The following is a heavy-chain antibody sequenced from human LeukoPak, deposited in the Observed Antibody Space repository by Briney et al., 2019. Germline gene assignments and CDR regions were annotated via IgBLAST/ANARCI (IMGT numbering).Heavy chain of an antibody. Sequence: GASVKVSCKASGYTFTSYGISWVRQAPGQGLEWMGWISGYNGNTSYAQKLQGRVTMSTDTSTSTAYMELRSLRSDDTAVYYCAREDSRRGSRGYLDYWGQGTLVTVSS. V-gene: IGHV1-18*01. D-gene: IGHD2-15*01. CDR2: ISGYNGNT. CDR3: AREDSRRGSRGYLDY. CDR1: GYTFTSYG. J-gene: IGHJ4*02.